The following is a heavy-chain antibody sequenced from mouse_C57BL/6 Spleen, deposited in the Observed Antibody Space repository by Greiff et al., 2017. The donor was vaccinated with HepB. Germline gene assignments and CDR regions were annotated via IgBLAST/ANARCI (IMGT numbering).Heavy chain of an antibody. D-gene: IGHD2-1*01. CDR2: INPSNGGT. CDR3: AGSDGNSYWYFDV. CDR1: GYTFTSYW. Sequence: VQLQQSGTDLVKPGASVKLSCKASGYTFTSYWMHWVKQGPGQGLEWIGNINPSNGGTNYNEKFKSRATLTVDKSSNTAYMQLSSLTSEDAAVYYCAGSDGNSYWYFDVWGTGTTVTVSS. V-gene: IGHV1-53*01. J-gene: IGHJ1*03.